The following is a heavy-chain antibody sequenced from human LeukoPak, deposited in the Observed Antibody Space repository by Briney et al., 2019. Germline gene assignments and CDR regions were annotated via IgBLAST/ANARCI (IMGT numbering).Heavy chain of an antibody. V-gene: IGHV3-48*01. D-gene: IGHD3-22*01. J-gene: IGHJ4*02. CDR3: ARDYYDSSGYYQFDY. CDR1: GFTFSTYS. CDR2: ISSSSSTI. Sequence: GGSLRLSCAASGFTFSTYSMNWVRQAPGKGLEWVSYISSSSSTIYYADSVKGRFTISRDNAKNSLYLQMNSLRAEDTAVYYCARDYYDSSGYYQFDYWGQGTLVTVSS.